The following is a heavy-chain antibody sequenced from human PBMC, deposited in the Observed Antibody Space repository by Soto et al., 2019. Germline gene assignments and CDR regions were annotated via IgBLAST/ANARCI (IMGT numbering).Heavy chain of an antibody. D-gene: IGHD6-19*01. CDR2: IFYTGST. CDR1: GGSISGHY. V-gene: IGHV4-59*11. Sequence: SETLSLTCTVSGGSISGHYWIWIRQSPGKGLEWIGYIFYTGSTNYNPSLKSRVTLSVDTYKNQFSLRLSSVAAADTAVYYCARGGSSGCFPDYWGQGTMVTVS. CDR3: ARGGSSGCFPDY. J-gene: IGHJ4*02.